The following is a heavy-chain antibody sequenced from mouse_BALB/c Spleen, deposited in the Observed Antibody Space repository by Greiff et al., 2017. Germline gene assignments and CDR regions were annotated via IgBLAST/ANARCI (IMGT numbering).Heavy chain of an antibody. D-gene: IGHD1-1*01. CDR1: GFTFNTYA. CDR2: IRSKSNNYAT. Sequence: EVQLVESGGGLVQPKGSLKLSCAASGFTFNTYAMNWVRQAPGKGLEWVARIRSKSNNYATYYADSVKDRFTISRDDSQSMLYLQMNNLKTEDTAMYYCVRNYGSWFAYWGQGTLVTVSA. J-gene: IGHJ3*01. CDR3: VRNYGSWFAY. V-gene: IGHV10-1*02.